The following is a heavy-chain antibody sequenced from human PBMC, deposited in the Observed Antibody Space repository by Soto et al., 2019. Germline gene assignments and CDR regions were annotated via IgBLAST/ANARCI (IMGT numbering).Heavy chain of an antibody. CDR3: ARAGDFGYLDY. CDR2: IYHSGST. Sequence: LSETLSLTCAVSGGSISSGGYSWSWIRQPPGKGLEWIGYIYHSGSTYYNPSLKSRVTISVDRSKNQFSLKLSSVAAADTAVYYCARAGDFGYLDYWGQGTLVTVSS. CDR1: GGSISSGGYS. V-gene: IGHV4-30-2*01. D-gene: IGHD3-3*01. J-gene: IGHJ4*02.